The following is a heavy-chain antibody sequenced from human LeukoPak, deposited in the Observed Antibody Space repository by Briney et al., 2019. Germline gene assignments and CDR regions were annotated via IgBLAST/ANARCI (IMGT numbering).Heavy chain of an antibody. CDR2: ISTSISYI. D-gene: IGHD3-22*01. Sequence: GGSLSPSCAVSGFTFTSYSMNWVRQAPGKRLEWVSSISTSISYIYYADSVKGRFTISRDNAKNSQYLQMNSLKAEDTAVYYCARALYYYDSSGYQPFDYWGQGTLVTVSS. CDR3: ARALYYYDSSGYQPFDY. J-gene: IGHJ4*02. V-gene: IGHV3-21*03. CDR1: GFTFTSYS.